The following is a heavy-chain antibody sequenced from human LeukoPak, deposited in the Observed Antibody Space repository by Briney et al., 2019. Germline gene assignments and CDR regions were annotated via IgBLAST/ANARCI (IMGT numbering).Heavy chain of an antibody. J-gene: IGHJ4*02. D-gene: IGHD3-10*01. CDR3: VRDAGGGDYFDY. Sequence: PGGSLRLSCAASRFTFSSYTMNWVRQAPGRGLEWVSSISSGSRHIYYADSVKGRFTISRDNAKTSLFLQMNSLMAEDTAVYYCVRDAGGGDYFDYWGQGTLVTVSS. CDR1: RFTFSSYT. CDR2: ISSGSRHI. V-gene: IGHV3-21*01.